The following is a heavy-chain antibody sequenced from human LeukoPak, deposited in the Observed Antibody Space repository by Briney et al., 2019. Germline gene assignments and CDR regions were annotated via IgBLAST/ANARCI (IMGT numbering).Heavy chain of an antibody. CDR3: ARALTARGSYDY. CDR2: IDPSDSYT. D-gene: IGHD3-10*01. J-gene: IGHJ4*02. V-gene: IGHV5-10-1*01. Sequence: GESLKISCKGSGYSFTSYWISWVRQMPGRGLEWMGRIDPSDSYTNYSPSFQGHVTISADKSISTAYLQWSSLKASDTAMYYCARALTARGSYDYWGQGTLVTVSS. CDR1: GYSFTSYW.